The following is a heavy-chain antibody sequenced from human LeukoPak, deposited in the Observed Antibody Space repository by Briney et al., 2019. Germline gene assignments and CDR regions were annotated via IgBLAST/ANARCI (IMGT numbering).Heavy chain of an antibody. CDR1: GFIFSSFG. CDR3: AKDRWGRISMPEGAFDV. Sequence: GGTLRLSCSTSGFIFSSFGVSWVRQAPGKGLEWVAGISPTGGQTYYPDSVKGRFTISRDNAKDTLSLQMNSLRAGDTAVYYCAKDRWGRISMPEGAFDVWGQGTTVIVSS. V-gene: IGHV3-23*01. CDR2: ISPTGGQT. J-gene: IGHJ3*01. D-gene: IGHD3-10*01.